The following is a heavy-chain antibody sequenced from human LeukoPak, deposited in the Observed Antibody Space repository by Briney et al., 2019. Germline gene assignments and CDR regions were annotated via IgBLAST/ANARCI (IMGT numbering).Heavy chain of an antibody. CDR1: GYRFNSHW. D-gene: IGHD3-10*01. CDR2: IYPGDSDT. Sequence: GESLKISCQGSGYRFNSHWIGWVRQVPGKGLEWMGIIYPGDSDTRYNPSFQGQVTISADRSISTAYLQWSGLKASDTAMYYCARGSGSYYNPRDAFDIWGQGTVVTVSS. V-gene: IGHV5-51*01. CDR3: ARGSGSYYNPRDAFDI. J-gene: IGHJ3*02.